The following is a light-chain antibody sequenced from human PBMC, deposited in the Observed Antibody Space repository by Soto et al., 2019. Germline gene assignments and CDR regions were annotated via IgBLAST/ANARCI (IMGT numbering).Light chain of an antibody. J-gene: IGKJ5*01. Sequence: EIVLTQSPATLSLSPGERATLSCRASQSVSSYLAWYQQKPGQAPRLLIYDASNRATGIPARFSGSGSGTDLTLTISSLEPEDFAAYYCQQRSNWPLITFGQGTRLEI. V-gene: IGKV3-11*01. CDR1: QSVSSY. CDR2: DAS. CDR3: QQRSNWPLIT.